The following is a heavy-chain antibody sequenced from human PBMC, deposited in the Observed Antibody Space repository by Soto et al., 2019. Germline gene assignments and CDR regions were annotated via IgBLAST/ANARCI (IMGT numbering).Heavy chain of an antibody. CDR2: ISAYNGNT. CDR1: GYTFTSYG. D-gene: IGHD6-13*01. Sequence: GASVKVSCKASGYTFTSYGISWVRQAPGQGLEWMGWISAYNGNTNYAQKLQGRVTMTTDTSTSTAYMELRSLRSDDTAVYYCARDLKRAAAGSFDYWGQGTLVTVSS. V-gene: IGHV1-18*01. J-gene: IGHJ4*02. CDR3: ARDLKRAAAGSFDY.